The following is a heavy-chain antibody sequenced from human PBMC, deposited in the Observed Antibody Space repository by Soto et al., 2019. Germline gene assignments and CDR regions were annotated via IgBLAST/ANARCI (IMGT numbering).Heavy chain of an antibody. CDR2: IFQSGST. D-gene: IGHD6-19*01. V-gene: IGHV4-4*02. Sequence: SETLSLTCGVSGGTIRSPDWWTWVRQPPGKGLEWIGEIFQSGSTNYTPSLESRVTISVDKSKNQFSLTLTSVTAADTAVYFCATARGRDSNGWSWFDPWGQGXLVTIYS. CDR3: ATARGRDSNGWSWFDP. CDR1: GGTIRSPDW. J-gene: IGHJ5*02.